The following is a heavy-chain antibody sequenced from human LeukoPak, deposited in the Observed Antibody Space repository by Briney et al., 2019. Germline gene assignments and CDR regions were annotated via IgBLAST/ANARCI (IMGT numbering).Heavy chain of an antibody. V-gene: IGHV3-20*04. CDR2: INWNGGST. CDR1: GFTFDDYG. J-gene: IGHJ4*02. Sequence: GGSLRLSCAASGFTFDDYGMSWVRQAPGKGLEWVSGINWNGGSTGYADSVKGRFTISRDNAKNSLYLQMNSLRAEDTAVYYCAKAGGWYLYYFDYWGQGTLVTVSS. D-gene: IGHD6-19*01. CDR3: AKAGGWYLYYFDY.